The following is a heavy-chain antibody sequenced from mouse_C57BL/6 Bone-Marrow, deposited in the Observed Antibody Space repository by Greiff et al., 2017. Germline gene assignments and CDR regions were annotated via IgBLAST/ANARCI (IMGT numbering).Heavy chain of an antibody. V-gene: IGHV1-12*01. Sequence: QVQLKESGAELVRPGASVTMSCKASGYTFTSYNMHWVKQTPRQGLEWIGAIYPGNGDTSYNQKFKGKATLTVDKSSSTAYMQLRSLTSEDSSVYFCARSRGSHDYDYWGQGTTLTVSS. J-gene: IGHJ2*01. CDR3: ARSRGSHDYDY. CDR2: IYPGNGDT. CDR1: GYTFTSYN. D-gene: IGHD2-4*01.